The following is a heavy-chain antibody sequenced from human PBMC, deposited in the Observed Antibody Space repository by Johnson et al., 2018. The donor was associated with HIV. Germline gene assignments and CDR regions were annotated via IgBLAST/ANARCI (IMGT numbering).Heavy chain of an antibody. CDR1: GFTFDDYA. CDR3: ARGSSGSWDAFDI. J-gene: IGHJ3*02. D-gene: IGHD1-26*01. Sequence: EQLVESGGVVVQPGGSLRLSCAASGFTFDDYAMHWVRQAPGKGLEWVSVIYSGGSTYYADSVKGRFTISRDNSKNTLYLQMNSLRAEDTAVYYCARGSSGSWDAFDIWGQGTMVTVSS. CDR2: IYSGGST. V-gene: IGHV3-66*01.